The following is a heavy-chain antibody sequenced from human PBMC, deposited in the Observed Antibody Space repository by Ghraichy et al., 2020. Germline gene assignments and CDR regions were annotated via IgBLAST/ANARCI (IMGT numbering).Heavy chain of an antibody. CDR2: IISSDYF. J-gene: IGHJ4*02. Sequence: GESLNISCVASGFTFTNYNMNWVRQAPGKGLEWVSSIISSDYFYYADTVKGRFTISRDTAKNSLYLQMNSLRVEDTAVYYCAREACTSCPLDHWGQGTLVTVSS. D-gene: IGHD2-2*01. CDR3: AREACTSCPLDH. CDR1: GFTFTNYN. V-gene: IGHV3-69-1*01.